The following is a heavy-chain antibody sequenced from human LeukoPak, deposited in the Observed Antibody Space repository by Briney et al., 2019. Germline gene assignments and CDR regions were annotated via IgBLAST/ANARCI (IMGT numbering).Heavy chain of an antibody. Sequence: GGSLRLSCAASGFTFSDYWMTWVRQAPGKGLEWVANIKPDGSDKYYVDSVKGRFTISRDNAKNSLYLYMNNLRADDTAVYYCARLAQTPYFDLWGRGTLVTVSS. D-gene: IGHD2-15*01. J-gene: IGHJ2*01. CDR1: GFTFSDYW. CDR2: IKPDGSDK. CDR3: ARLAQTPYFDL. V-gene: IGHV3-7*01.